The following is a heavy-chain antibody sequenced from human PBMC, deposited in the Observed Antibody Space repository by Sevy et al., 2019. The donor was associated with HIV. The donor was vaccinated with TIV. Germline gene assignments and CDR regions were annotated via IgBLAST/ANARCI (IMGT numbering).Heavy chain of an antibody. CDR2: IRYDGGDK. CDR3: AKDLAGPGRRYFDY. Sequence: GGSRRLSCAASGFTFSNYGMHWVRQVPGKGLEWVTFIRYDGGDKYYAASVKGRFTISRDDSKNTLYLQMDSLRAEDTAIYYCAKDLAGPGRRYFDYWGQGTLVTVSS. J-gene: IGHJ4*02. V-gene: IGHV3-30*02. CDR1: GFTFSNYG. D-gene: IGHD6-13*01.